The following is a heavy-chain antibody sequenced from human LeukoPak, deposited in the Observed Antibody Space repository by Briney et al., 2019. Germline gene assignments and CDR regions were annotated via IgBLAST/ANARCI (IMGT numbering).Heavy chain of an antibody. CDR3: ARGSLSTGTDPFDI. CDR1: GFTFSNYG. D-gene: IGHD7-27*01. J-gene: IGHJ3*02. CDR2: IRYDGSNK. Sequence: PGGSLRLSCAASGFTFSNYGMHWVRQAPGKGLEWVAFIRYDGSNKYYADSVKGRFTVSRDNAKNSLFLQMKSLRADDTAVYYCARGSLSTGTDPFDIWGQGTMVTVSS. V-gene: IGHV3-30*02.